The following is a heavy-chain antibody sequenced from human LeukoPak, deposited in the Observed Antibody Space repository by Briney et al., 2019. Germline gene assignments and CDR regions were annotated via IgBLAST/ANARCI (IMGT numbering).Heavy chain of an antibody. J-gene: IGHJ6*02. CDR1: GFTFSSYA. Sequence: GGSLRLSCAASGFTFSSYAMSWVRQAPGKGLEWVSAISGSGGSTYYADSVKGRFTISRDSSKNTLYLQMNSLRAEDTAVYYCAKGGWLVPYYYYYGMDVWGQGTTVTVSS. V-gene: IGHV3-23*01. D-gene: IGHD6-19*01. CDR2: ISGSGGST. CDR3: AKGGWLVPYYYYYGMDV.